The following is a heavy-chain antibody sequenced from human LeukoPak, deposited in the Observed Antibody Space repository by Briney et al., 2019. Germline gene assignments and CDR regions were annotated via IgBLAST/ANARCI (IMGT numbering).Heavy chain of an antibody. V-gene: IGHV7-4-1*02. CDR3: ARGGCSGGRCYPNY. Sequence: ASVKVSCKASGYTFTNHDINWVRQASGQGLEWMGWINTNTGNPTYAQGFTGRFVFSLDTSVSTAYLQISSLKAEDTAVYYCARGGCSGGRCYPNYWGQGTLVTVSS. CDR2: INTNTGNP. D-gene: IGHD2-15*01. CDR1: GYTFTNHD. J-gene: IGHJ4*02.